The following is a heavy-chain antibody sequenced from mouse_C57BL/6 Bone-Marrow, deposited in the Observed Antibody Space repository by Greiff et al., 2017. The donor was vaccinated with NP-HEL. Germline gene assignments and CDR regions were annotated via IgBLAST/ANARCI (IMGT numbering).Heavy chain of an antibody. CDR3: ARHDWDPFAY. Sequence: EVKLVESGGGLVQPGGSLKLSCAASGFTFSDYYMYWVRQTPEKRLEWVAYISNGGGSTYYPDTVKGRFTISRDNAKNTLYLQMSRLKSEDTAMYYCARHDWDPFAYWGQGTLVTVSA. CDR2: ISNGGGST. V-gene: IGHV5-12*01. CDR1: GFTFSDYY. J-gene: IGHJ3*01. D-gene: IGHD4-1*01.